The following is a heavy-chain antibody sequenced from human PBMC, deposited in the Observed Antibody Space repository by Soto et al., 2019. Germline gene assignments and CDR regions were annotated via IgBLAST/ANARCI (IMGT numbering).Heavy chain of an antibody. CDR1: GGSFSGYY. J-gene: IGHJ6*02. CDR2: INHSGST. CDR3: ARGFIYYGSGSYYNKDYYYGMDV. Sequence: LTCAVYGGSFSGYYWSWIRQPPGKGLEWIGEINHSGSTNYNPSLKSRVTISVDTSKNQFSLKLSSVTAADTAVYYCARGFIYYGSGSYYNKDYYYGMDVWGQGTTVTVSS. D-gene: IGHD3-10*01. V-gene: IGHV4-34*01.